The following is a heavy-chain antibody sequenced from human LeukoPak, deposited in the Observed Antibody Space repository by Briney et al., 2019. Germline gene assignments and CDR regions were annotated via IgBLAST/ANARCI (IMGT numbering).Heavy chain of an antibody. CDR1: GFTFGSYW. CDR2: IKSDGST. V-gene: IGHV3-74*01. CDR3: ARAPSDIGGYYPEYFRH. J-gene: IGHJ1*01. Sequence: GGSLRLSCAASGFTFGSYWMQWVRQAPGKGLVWVSRIKSDGSTNYADSVKGRFTISRDNAKNTVSLQMNSLRAEDTGVYYCARAPSDIGGYYPEYFRHWGQGTLVTVSS. D-gene: IGHD3-22*01.